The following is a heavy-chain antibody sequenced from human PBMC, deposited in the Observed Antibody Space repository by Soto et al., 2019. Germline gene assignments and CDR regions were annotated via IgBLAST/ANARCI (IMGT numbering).Heavy chain of an antibody. CDR1: GCSISSYY. V-gene: IGHV4-59*01. Sequence: PSGTLSLTCTVSGCSISSYYWNWIRQTPGKGLEWIGDIYYSGSTKYNAALKSRVTISVDTSKNQYSLKLSSVTAADTAVYYCARDRLANWFDPWGQGTLVTVSS. CDR2: IYYSGST. J-gene: IGHJ5*02. CDR3: ARDRLANWFDP. D-gene: IGHD3-9*01.